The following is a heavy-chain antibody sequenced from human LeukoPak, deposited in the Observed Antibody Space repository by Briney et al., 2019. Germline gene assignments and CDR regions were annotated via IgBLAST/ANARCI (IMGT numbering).Heavy chain of an antibody. Sequence: PSETLSLTCAVYGGSFSGYYWSWIRQPPGKGLEWIGEINHSGSTNYNQSLKSRVTISVDTSKNQFSLKLSSVTAADTAVYYCARARYYGSGSYYFRAGNYFDYWGQGTLVTVSS. D-gene: IGHD3-10*01. CDR2: INHSGST. CDR3: ARARYYGSGSYYFRAGNYFDY. V-gene: IGHV4-34*01. CDR1: GGSFSGYY. J-gene: IGHJ4*02.